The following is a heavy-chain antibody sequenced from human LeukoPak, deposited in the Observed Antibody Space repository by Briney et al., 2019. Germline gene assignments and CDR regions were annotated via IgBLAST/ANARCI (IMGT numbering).Heavy chain of an antibody. D-gene: IGHD6-13*01. J-gene: IGHJ4*02. CDR2: INPSGGST. CDR1: GYTFTSYY. CDR3: ARVPTIAAAGYYFDY. V-gene: IGHV1-46*01. Sequence: GASVKVSCKASGYTFTSYYMHWVRQAPGQGLEWMGIINPSGGSTSYAQKFQGRVTMTRDASTSTVYMELSSLRSEDTAVYYCARVPTIAAAGYYFDYWGQGTLVTVSS.